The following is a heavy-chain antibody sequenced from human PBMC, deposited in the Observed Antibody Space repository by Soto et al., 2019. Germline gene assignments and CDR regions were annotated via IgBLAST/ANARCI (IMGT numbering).Heavy chain of an antibody. J-gene: IGHJ4*02. D-gene: IGHD6-6*01. CDR3: ARDRVSIAARPHFDY. CDR1: GFTFSSYG. V-gene: IGHV3-33*01. Sequence: QVQLVESGGGVVQPGRSLRLSCAASGFTFSSYGMHWVRQAPGKGLEWVAVIWYDGSNKYYADSVKGRFTISRDNSKNTLYLQMNSLRAEDTAMYYCARDRVSIAARPHFDYWGQGTLVTVSS. CDR2: IWYDGSNK.